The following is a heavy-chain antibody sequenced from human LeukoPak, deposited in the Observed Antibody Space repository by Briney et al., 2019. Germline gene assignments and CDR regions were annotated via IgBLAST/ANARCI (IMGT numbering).Heavy chain of an antibody. V-gene: IGHV1-18*01. D-gene: IGHD2-15*01. CDR1: GYTFTSYG. J-gene: IGHJ4*02. Sequence: GASVKVSCKASGYTFTSYGISWVRQAPEQGLEWMGWISAYNGNTNYAQKLQGRVTMTTDTSTSTAYMELRSLRSDDTAVYYCARSEVVVAATPVDYWGQGTLVTVSS. CDR2: ISAYNGNT. CDR3: ARSEVVVAATPVDY.